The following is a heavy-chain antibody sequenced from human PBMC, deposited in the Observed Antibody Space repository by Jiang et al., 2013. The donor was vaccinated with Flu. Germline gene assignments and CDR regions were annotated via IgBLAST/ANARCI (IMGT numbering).Heavy chain of an antibody. D-gene: IGHD3-10*01. CDR2: ISYDGSNK. J-gene: IGHJ6*02. CDR3: AKDFGYSITMVRGVKEGGMDV. V-gene: IGHV3-30*18. Sequence: VISYDGSNKYYADSVKGRFTISRDNSKNTLYLQMNSLRAEDTAVYYCAKDFGYSITMVRGVKEGGMDVWGQGTTVTVSS.